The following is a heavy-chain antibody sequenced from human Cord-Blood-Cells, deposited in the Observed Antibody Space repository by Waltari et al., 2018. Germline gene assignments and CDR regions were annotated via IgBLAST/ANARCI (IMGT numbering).Heavy chain of an antibody. CDR2: INHSGST. V-gene: IGHV4-34*01. Sequence: QVQLQQWGAGLLKPSETLSLTCAVYGGSFSGYYWSWIRQPAGRGLDGVGEINHSGSTHSNPSLKGRVTISVDTSKNQFSLKLSSVPAADTAVYYCARGIYCSGGSCYFDYWGQGTLVTVSS. D-gene: IGHD2-15*01. J-gene: IGHJ4*02. CDR3: ARGIYCSGGSCYFDY. CDR1: GGSFSGYY.